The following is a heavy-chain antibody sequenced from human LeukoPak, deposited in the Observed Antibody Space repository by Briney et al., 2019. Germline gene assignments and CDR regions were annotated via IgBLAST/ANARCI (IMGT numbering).Heavy chain of an antibody. D-gene: IGHD5-24*01. Sequence: GGSLRLSCAASGFTFSDYYMSWIHQAPGKGLEWVSYISSSGSTIYYADSVKGRFTISRDNSKNTLYLQMNSLRAEDTAVYYCARWEMATRFDYWGQGTLVTVSS. CDR2: ISSSGSTI. J-gene: IGHJ4*02. V-gene: IGHV3-11*01. CDR3: ARWEMATRFDY. CDR1: GFTFSDYY.